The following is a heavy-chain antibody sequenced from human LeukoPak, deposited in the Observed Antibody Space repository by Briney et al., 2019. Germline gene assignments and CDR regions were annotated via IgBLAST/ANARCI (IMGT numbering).Heavy chain of an antibody. Sequence: SETLSLTCAVYGGSFSDYNWSWIRQPPGKGLEWIGEINHSGSTNYNPSLKSRVTKLVDTSKNQFSLKLRSVTAADTAVYFCARTRSSWYRGGFDYWGQGTLVTVSS. CDR1: GGSFSDYN. V-gene: IGHV4-34*01. CDR2: INHSGST. J-gene: IGHJ4*02. CDR3: ARTRSSWYRGGFDY. D-gene: IGHD6-13*01.